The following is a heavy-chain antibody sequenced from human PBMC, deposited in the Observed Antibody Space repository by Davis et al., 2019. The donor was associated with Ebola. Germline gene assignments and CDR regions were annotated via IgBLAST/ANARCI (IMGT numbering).Heavy chain of an antibody. CDR2: IKQDGSEK. CDR3: ASGWLQPYFDY. CDR1: GFTVRSTY. V-gene: IGHV3-7*03. J-gene: IGHJ4*02. D-gene: IGHD5-24*01. Sequence: PGGSLRLSCAASGFTVRSTYMSWVRQAPGKGLEWVANIKQDGSEKYYVDSVKGRFTISRDNAKNSLYLQMNSLRAEDTAVYYCASGWLQPYFDYWGQGTLVTVSS.